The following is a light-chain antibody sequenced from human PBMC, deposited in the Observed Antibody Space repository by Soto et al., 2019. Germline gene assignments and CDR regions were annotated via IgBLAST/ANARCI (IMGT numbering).Light chain of an antibody. Sequence: QSALTQPASVSGSPGQSITISCTGTSSDDGGYNYVSWYQQHPGKAPKLMIYDVSNRPSGVSNRFSGSKSGNTASLTISGLQAADEADYYCSSYTSNSTLVVFGGGTKLTVL. V-gene: IGLV2-14*01. CDR3: SSYTSNSTLVV. CDR1: SSDDGGYNY. J-gene: IGLJ2*01. CDR2: DVS.